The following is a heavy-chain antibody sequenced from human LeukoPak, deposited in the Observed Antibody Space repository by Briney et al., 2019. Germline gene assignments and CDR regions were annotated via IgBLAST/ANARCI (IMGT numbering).Heavy chain of an antibody. CDR3: ARLVGKRWLQIFGYFDY. V-gene: IGHV4-39*07. D-gene: IGHD5-24*01. CDR2: IYHSGSI. J-gene: IGHJ4*02. Sequence: PSETLSLTCTVSGGSISSSSYYWGWIRQPPGKGLEWIGSIYHSGSIYYNPSLKSRVTISVDTSKNQFSLKLSSVTAADTAVYYCARLVGKRWLQIFGYFDYWGQGTLVTVSS. CDR1: GGSISSSSYY.